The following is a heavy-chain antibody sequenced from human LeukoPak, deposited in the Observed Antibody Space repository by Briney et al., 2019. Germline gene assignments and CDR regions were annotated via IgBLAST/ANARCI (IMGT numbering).Heavy chain of an antibody. CDR2: IYHSGST. Sequence: SETLSLTCAVSGGSISSSNWWSWVRQPPGKGLEWIGEIYHSGSTNFNPSLKSRVTISVDKSKNQFSLKLSSVTAADTAVYYCARASTSSPPHGTVATVVTRGFDYWGQGTLVTVSS. D-gene: IGHD4-23*01. J-gene: IGHJ4*02. V-gene: IGHV4-4*02. CDR1: GGSISSSNW. CDR3: ARASTSSPPHGTVATVVTRGFDY.